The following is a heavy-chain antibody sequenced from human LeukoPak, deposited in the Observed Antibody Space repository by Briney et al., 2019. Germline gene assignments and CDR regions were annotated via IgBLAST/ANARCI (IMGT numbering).Heavy chain of an antibody. CDR3: ARDRMVRGVISSPDY. Sequence: GRSLRLSCEASGFTLSTYGMHWVRQAPGKGLKWVASIWYDGRNKQYTDSVKGRFTISRDNAKNSLYLQMNSLRAEDTAVYYCARDRMVRGVISSPDYWGQGTLVTVSS. J-gene: IGHJ4*02. CDR1: GFTLSTYG. D-gene: IGHD3-10*01. CDR2: IWYDGRNK. V-gene: IGHV3-33*01.